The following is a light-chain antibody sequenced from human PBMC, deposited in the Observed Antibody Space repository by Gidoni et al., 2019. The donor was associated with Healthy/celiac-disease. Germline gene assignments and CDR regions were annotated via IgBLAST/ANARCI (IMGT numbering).Light chain of an antibody. CDR1: QDISNY. CDR3: QQYDNLPLP. Sequence: DLQMTQSPSSLSASVGDRVTITCQASQDISNYLNWYQQKPGKAPKLLIYDASNLETGFPSRFSGSGSGTDFTFTISSLQPEDIATYYCQQYDNLPLPFGQXTKLEIK. V-gene: IGKV1-33*01. J-gene: IGKJ2*01. CDR2: DAS.